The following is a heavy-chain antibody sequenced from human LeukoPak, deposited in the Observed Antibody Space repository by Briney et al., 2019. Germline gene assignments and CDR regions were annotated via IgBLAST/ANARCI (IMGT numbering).Heavy chain of an antibody. CDR1: GVTFSVPS. CDR3: IRHTSEAGSSSGD. Sequence: GGSLRLSCAASGVTFSVPSIHWVRQASGKGLEWVGRIRGKNYNYATAYAASVKGRFTISRDDSQNRAYLQMNSLKIEDTAVYYCIRHTSEAGSSSGDCGQGTLVTVSS. V-gene: IGHV3-73*01. J-gene: IGHJ4*02. D-gene: IGHD1-26*01. CDR2: IRGKNYNYAT.